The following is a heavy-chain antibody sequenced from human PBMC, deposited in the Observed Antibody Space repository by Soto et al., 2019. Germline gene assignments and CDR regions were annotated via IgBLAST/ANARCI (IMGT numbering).Heavy chain of an antibody. CDR3: ARLRPIWFGSY. J-gene: IGHJ4*02. CDR2: INHSGST. V-gene: IGHV4-34*01. Sequence: SETLSLTCAVYGGSFSGYYWSWIRQPPGKGLEWIGEINHSGSTNYNPSLKSRVTISVDTSKNQFSLKLSSVTAADTAVYYCARLRPIWFGSYWGQGTLVTVSS. D-gene: IGHD3-10*01. CDR1: GGSFSGYY.